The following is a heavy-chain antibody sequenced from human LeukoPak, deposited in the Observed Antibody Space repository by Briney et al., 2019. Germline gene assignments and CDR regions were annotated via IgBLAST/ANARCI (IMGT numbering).Heavy chain of an antibody. D-gene: IGHD1-26*01. CDR1: GDTLTELS. CDR3: ATSHSGSRPDFDY. V-gene: IGHV1-24*01. J-gene: IGHJ4*02. Sequence: GASVKVSCKVSGDTLTELSMHWVRQAPGKGLEWRGGFDPEDGETIYAQKFQGRVTMTEDTSTDTAYMELSSLRSEDTAVYYCATSHSGSRPDFDYWGQGTLVTVSS. CDR2: FDPEDGET.